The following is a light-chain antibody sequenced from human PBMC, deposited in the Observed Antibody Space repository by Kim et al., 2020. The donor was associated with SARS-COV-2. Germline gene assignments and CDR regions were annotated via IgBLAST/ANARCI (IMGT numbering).Light chain of an antibody. CDR2: GAS. Sequence: EIVLTQSPGTLSLSPGESATLSCRASQSVSSSYLAGYQQKPGQAPRLLISGASSRATGIPDRFSGSGSGTGFTLTISRLEPEDFAVYYCQQYGSSPKTFGQGTTVDIK. CDR1: QSVSSSY. V-gene: IGKV3-20*01. CDR3: QQYGSSPKT. J-gene: IGKJ1*01.